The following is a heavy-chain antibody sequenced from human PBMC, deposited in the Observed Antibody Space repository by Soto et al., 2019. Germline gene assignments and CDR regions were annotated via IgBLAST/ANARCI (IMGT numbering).Heavy chain of an antibody. V-gene: IGHV3-48*01. J-gene: IGHJ6*03. D-gene: IGHD5-12*01. CDR2: ISTSGTII. CDR1: GFTFSSYA. Sequence: EVQLVESGGGLVQPGGSLRLSCAASGFTFSSYAMNWVRQAPGKGLEWVSYISTSGTIIYYADSVKGRFTTSRDDAKNSLYLQMTSLRAEDTAVYYCARDSGYDLSYYYYMDVWGKGTTVTVSS. CDR3: ARDSGYDLSYYYYMDV.